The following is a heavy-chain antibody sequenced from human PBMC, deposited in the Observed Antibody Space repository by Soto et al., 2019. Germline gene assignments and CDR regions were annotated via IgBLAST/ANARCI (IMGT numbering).Heavy chain of an antibody. CDR3: ARHASGYDPYYYGMDV. Sequence: QLQLQESGPGLVKPSETLSLTCTVSGGSISSSSYYWGWIRQPPGKGLEWIGSIYYSGGTYYNPYLKSRVTISVDTSKNQFSLKLSSVTAADTAVYYCARHASGYDPYYYGMDVWGQGTTVTVSS. CDR2: IYYSGGT. CDR1: GGSISSSSYY. D-gene: IGHD5-12*01. V-gene: IGHV4-39*01. J-gene: IGHJ6*02.